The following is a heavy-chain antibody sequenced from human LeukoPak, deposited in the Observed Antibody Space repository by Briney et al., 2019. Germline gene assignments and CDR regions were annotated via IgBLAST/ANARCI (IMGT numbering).Heavy chain of an antibody. J-gene: IGHJ4*02. Sequence: GGSLRLSCAASGFTFDDYAVHWVRHAPGKGLEWVSLISGDGGSTYYADSVKGRFTISRDNSKNSLYLQMSSLRIEDTVLYYCAKDRGDFSGWFFWGQGTLVTVSS. CDR1: GFTFDDYA. V-gene: IGHV3-43*02. CDR3: AKDRGDFSGWFF. CDR2: ISGDGGST. D-gene: IGHD6-19*01.